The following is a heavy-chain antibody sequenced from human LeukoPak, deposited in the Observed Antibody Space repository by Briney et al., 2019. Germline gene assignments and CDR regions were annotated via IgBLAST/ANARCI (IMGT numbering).Heavy chain of an antibody. J-gene: IGHJ4*02. CDR1: GYTFTSYA. Sequence: GASVKVSCKASGYTFTSYAMAWVRQAPGQGLEWMGWINTNTGNPTYAQDFTGRFVFSLDTSVSTAYLQISTLKAEDTAVYYCARVFGTTIFGIVSKYGNDYWGQGTLVTVSS. CDR3: ARVFGTTIFGIVSKYGNDY. V-gene: IGHV7-4-1*02. D-gene: IGHD3-3*01. CDR2: INTNTGNP.